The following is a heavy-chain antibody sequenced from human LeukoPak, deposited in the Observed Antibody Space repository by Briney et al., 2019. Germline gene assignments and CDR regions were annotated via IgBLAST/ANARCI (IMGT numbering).Heavy chain of an antibody. Sequence: GGSLRLSCAASGFTFSSYWMHWVRQAPGKGLVWVSRINSDGSSTSYADSVKGRFTISRDNAKNTLYLQMNSLRAEDTAVYYCARDHAPCSSWSYNWFDPWGQGTLVTVSS. D-gene: IGHD6-13*01. CDR1: GFTFSSYW. CDR3: ARDHAPCSSWSYNWFDP. CDR2: INSDGSST. V-gene: IGHV3-74*01. J-gene: IGHJ5*02.